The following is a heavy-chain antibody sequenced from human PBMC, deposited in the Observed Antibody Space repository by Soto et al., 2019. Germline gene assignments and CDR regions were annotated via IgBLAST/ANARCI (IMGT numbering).Heavy chain of an antibody. J-gene: IGHJ4*02. Sequence: QVQLVQSGAEVKKRGASVKVSCKASGYTFTSYYITWVRQAPGQGLEWMGWISAYNSNTNYAQKLQGSVTMTTDTATTTAYMELRSLRSDDTAVYYCARDLPPLDYWGQGTLVTVSS. V-gene: IGHV1-18*01. CDR1: GYTFTSYY. CDR3: ARDLPPLDY. CDR2: ISAYNSNT.